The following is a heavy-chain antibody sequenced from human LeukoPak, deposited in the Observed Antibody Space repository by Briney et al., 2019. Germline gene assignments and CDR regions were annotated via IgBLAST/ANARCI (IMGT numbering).Heavy chain of an antibody. D-gene: IGHD1-14*01. CDR1: GVPISTSY. CDR2: SGNT. V-gene: IGHV4-59*01. J-gene: IGHJ4*02. Sequence: SETLSLTCTVSGVPISTSYWSWIRQPPGKGLEWIGYSGNTNHNPSLESRVTISVDTSKNQFFLRLTSVTAADTAVYYCARDRPGTTSLEYWGQGTLVTVSS. CDR3: ARDRPGTTSLEY.